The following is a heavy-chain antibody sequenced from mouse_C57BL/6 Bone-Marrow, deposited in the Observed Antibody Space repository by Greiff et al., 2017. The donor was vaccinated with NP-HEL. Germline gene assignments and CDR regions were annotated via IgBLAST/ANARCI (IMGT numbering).Heavy chain of an antibody. CDR1: GYTFTNYW. CDR3: ARSYYSNYWYFDV. D-gene: IGHD2-5*01. CDR2: IYPGGGYT. J-gene: IGHJ1*03. V-gene: IGHV1-63*01. Sequence: VQLVESGAELVRPGTSVKMSCKASGYTFTNYWIGWAQQRPGHGLEWIGDIYPGGGYTNYNEKFKGKATLTADKSSSTAYMQFSSLTSEDSAIYYCARSYYSNYWYFDVWGTGTTVTVSS.